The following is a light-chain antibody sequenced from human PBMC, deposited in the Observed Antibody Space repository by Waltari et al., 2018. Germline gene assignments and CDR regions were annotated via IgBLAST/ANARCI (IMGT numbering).Light chain of an antibody. CDR2: DVS. V-gene: IGLV2-14*03. Sequence: QSALTQPASVSGSPGQSITISCTGTSSDVGGYNYVPWYQQHPDQAPKLMIYDVSNRPSGVSNRCSGSKSGNTASLTISGLQAEDEADYYCSSYISSSTLELFGGGTSLTVL. CDR3: SSYISSSTLEL. J-gene: IGLJ2*01. CDR1: SSDVGGYNY.